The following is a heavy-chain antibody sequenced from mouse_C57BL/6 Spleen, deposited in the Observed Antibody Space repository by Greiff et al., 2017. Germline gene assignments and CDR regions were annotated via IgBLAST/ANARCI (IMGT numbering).Heavy chain of an antibody. CDR3: ARTTTVVPDFDY. CDR2: ISSGSSTI. V-gene: IGHV5-17*01. D-gene: IGHD1-1*01. CDR1: GFTFRDYG. Sequence: EVQGVESGGGLVKPGGSLKLSCAASGFTFRDYGMHWVRQAPEKGLEWVAYISSGSSTIYYADTVKGRFTISRDNAKNTLFLQLTSLRSEDTSMYYCARTTTVVPDFDYWGQGATLTV. J-gene: IGHJ2*01.